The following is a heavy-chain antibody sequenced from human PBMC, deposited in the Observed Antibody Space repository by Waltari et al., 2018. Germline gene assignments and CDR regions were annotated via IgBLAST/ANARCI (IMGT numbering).Heavy chain of an antibody. CDR1: GYSISSGYY. Sequence: QVQLQESGPGLVKPSETLSLTCAVSGYSISSGYYWGWIRQPPGKGLEWIGSIYHSGSTYDNPSLKSRVTISVDTSKNQFALKLSSVTAADTAVYYCARDPDYYDSSGYYYFDYWGQGTLVTVSS. D-gene: IGHD3-22*01. V-gene: IGHV4-38-2*02. CDR3: ARDPDYYDSSGYYYFDY. CDR2: IYHSGST. J-gene: IGHJ4*02.